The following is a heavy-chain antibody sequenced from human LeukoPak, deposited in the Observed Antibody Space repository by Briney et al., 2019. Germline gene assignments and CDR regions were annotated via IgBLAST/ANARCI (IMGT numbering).Heavy chain of an antibody. CDR1: GFTFNNYA. CDR3: AKGQGYNYGDSIDY. J-gene: IGHJ4*02. D-gene: IGHD5-18*01. Sequence: GGSLRLSCAASGFTFNNYAMTWVRQAPGKGLEWVSVINGGVSSYYADSVKGRFTVSRDNSKNTLSLQMNSLRDEDTAVYYCAKGQGYNYGDSIDYWGQGTLVTVSS. V-gene: IGHV3-23*01. CDR2: INGGVSS.